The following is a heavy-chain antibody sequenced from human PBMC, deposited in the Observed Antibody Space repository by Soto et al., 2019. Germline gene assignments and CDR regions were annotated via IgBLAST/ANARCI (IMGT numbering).Heavy chain of an antibody. CDR3: ARRALGAYWFDP. J-gene: IGHJ5*02. CDR1: GFTFSTYW. Sequence: EVQLVESGGGLVQAGASLRLSCAASGFTFSTYWMHWVRQAPGKGLMWLSRIKGDESATNYADSVEGRFTISRDNAKNTVYLQVNRLRVEDTAVYYCARRALGAYWFDPWGQGTLVTVSS. V-gene: IGHV3-74*01. CDR2: IKGDESAT.